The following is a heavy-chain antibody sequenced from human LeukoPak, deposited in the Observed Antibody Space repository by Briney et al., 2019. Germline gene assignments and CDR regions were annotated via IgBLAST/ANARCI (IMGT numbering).Heavy chain of an antibody. CDR2: IYTSRST. Sequence: SETLSLTCTVSGGSISSYYWSWIRRPAGKGLEWIERIYTSRSTNYNPSLKSRVTMSVDTSKNQFSLKLSSVTAADTAVYYCARNSYDSSGYLWFDPWGQGTLVTVSS. V-gene: IGHV4-4*07. CDR3: ARNSYDSSGYLWFDP. D-gene: IGHD3-22*01. J-gene: IGHJ5*02. CDR1: GGSISSYY.